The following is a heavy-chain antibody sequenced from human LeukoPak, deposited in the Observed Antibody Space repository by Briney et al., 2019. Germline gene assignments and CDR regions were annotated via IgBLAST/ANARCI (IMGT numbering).Heavy chain of an antibody. CDR1: GGSFTSDY. CDR3: ARCRHGNCDYFDY. V-gene: IGHV4-4*07. D-gene: IGHD1-7*01. Sequence: SETLSLTCTVSGGSFTSDYWSWIRQPAGKGQEWIGRFYTSGTTNYNSSLKSRVTMSADTSKNQFSLKLRSVTAADTAVYYCARCRHGNCDYFDYWGQGTLVTVSS. CDR2: FYTSGTT. J-gene: IGHJ4*02.